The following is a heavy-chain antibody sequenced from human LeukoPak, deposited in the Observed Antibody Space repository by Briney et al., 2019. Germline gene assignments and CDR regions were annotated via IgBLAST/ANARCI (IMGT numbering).Heavy chain of an antibody. CDR2: IYYSGST. Sequence: SETLSLTCTVSGGSISSYYWSWIRQPPGKGLKWIGYIYYSGSTNYNPSLKSRITKSMDTSKKQFSLKLSSVTAADTAVYFCVRGSGGQQRLDYWGQGTLVTVSS. CDR3: VRGSGGQQRLDY. J-gene: IGHJ4*02. D-gene: IGHD6-13*01. V-gene: IGHV4-59*12. CDR1: GGSISSYY.